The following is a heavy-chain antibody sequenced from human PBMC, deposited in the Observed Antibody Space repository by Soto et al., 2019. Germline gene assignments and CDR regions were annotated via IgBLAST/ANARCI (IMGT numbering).Heavy chain of an antibody. CDR3: VKSRAVYYGSWSDYSTREYGMDV. D-gene: IGHD3-10*01. CDR2: INAGNGNT. J-gene: IGHJ6*02. Sequence: GASVKVSCKASGYTFTSYAMHWVRQAPGQRLEWMGWINAGNGNTKYSQKFQGRVTITRDTSASTAYMELSSLRSEDTAVYYCVKSRAVYYGSWSDYSTREYGMDVCGQGTTVTVSS. CDR1: GYTFTSYA. V-gene: IGHV1-3*01.